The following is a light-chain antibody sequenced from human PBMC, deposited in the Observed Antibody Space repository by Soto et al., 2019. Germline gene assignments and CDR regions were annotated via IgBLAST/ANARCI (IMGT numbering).Light chain of an antibody. V-gene: IGKV3-20*01. J-gene: IGKJ2*01. Sequence: EIVWTQSPGTLSLSPGERATLSCRASQSVSSNYLAWYQQKPGQAPRLLIYGASNRATGIPDRFSGSGSGTSFTLTISRLAPEDFAEYFCQQYGSSPPVTFGQGTKVEIK. CDR3: QQYGSSPPVT. CDR1: QSVSSNY. CDR2: GAS.